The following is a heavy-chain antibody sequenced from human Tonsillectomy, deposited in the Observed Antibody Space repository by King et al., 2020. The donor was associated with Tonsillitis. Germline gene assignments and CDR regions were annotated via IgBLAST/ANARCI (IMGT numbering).Heavy chain of an antibody. V-gene: IGHV2-5*02. Sequence: ITLKESGPTLVKPTQTLTLTCTFSGFSLSTTGVGVGWIRQPPGKALEWLALIYWDDDKRYSPSLKNRLTITKDTSKNQVFLTMTNMDPVDTATYYCAHRFSSYVVSGTFFDYWGQGTLVTVSS. CDR1: GFSLSTTGVG. J-gene: IGHJ4*02. CDR3: AHRFSSYVVSGTFFDY. CDR2: IYWDDDK. D-gene: IGHD3-3*01.